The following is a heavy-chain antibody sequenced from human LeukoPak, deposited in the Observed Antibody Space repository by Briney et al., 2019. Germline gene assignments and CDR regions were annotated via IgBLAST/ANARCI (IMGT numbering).Heavy chain of an antibody. J-gene: IGHJ5*02. Sequence: SGPTLVNPTQTLTLTCTFSGFSLSTSGMRVSWIRQPPGTALEWLARIDWDDDKFYSTSLKTRLTISKDTSKNQVVLTMTNMDPVDTATYYCARNYYDSSGYQSWFDPWGQGTLVTVSS. CDR3: ARNYYDSSGYQSWFDP. CDR2: IDWDDDK. CDR1: GFSLSTSGMR. D-gene: IGHD3-22*01. V-gene: IGHV2-70*04.